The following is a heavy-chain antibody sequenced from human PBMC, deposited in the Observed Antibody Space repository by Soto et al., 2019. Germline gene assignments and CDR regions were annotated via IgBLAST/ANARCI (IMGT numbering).Heavy chain of an antibody. V-gene: IGHV4-31*03. Sequence: PSETLSLTCTVSCASISSGGFLWNCIRQHPGKGLEWIGNIHYSGITHHNPSLKSRVTISLDRSKNHFSLKLTSMTAADTAVYYCARAIVGDSSTWYYFDSWGQGTLVTVSS. J-gene: IGHJ4*02. CDR1: CASISSGGFL. D-gene: IGHD6-13*01. CDR3: ARAIVGDSSTWYYFDS. CDR2: IHYSGIT.